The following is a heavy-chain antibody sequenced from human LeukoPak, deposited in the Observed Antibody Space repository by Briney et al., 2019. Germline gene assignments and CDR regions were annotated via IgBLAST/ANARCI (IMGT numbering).Heavy chain of an antibody. CDR1: GFTFSDYY. D-gene: IGHD1-7*01. CDR2: ISSSGSTI. CDR3: AREDWNYANFDY. V-gene: IGHV3-11*04. J-gene: IGHJ4*02. Sequence: GGSLRLSCAASGFTFSDYYMSWIRQAPGKGLEWLSYISSSGSTIYYADSVKGRFTMSRDNAKSSLYLQMNSLRAEDTAVYYCAREDWNYANFDYWGQGTLVTVSS.